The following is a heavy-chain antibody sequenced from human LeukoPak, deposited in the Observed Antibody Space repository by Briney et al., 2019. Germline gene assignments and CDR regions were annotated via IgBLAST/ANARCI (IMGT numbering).Heavy chain of an antibody. J-gene: IGHJ6*03. Sequence: GRSLRLSCAASGFTFSSYAMHWVRQAPGKGLEWVAVISYDGSNKYYADSVKGRFTISRDNSKNTLYLQMNSLRAEDTAVYYCARVGGTGTYYYYYYMDVWGKGTTVTVSS. D-gene: IGHD1-14*01. CDR1: GFTFSSYA. CDR3: ARVGGTGTYYYYYYMDV. V-gene: IGHV3-30*11. CDR2: ISYDGSNK.